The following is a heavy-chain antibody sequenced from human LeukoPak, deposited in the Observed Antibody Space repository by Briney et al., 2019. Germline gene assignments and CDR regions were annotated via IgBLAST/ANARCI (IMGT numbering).Heavy chain of an antibody. CDR2: IYHSGST. D-gene: IGHD3-9*01. V-gene: IGHV4-39*07. CDR1: GGSISSGSYY. J-gene: IGHJ6*03. CDR3: ARALDYDILTGYYYYYMDV. Sequence: SETLSLTCTVSGGSISSGSYYWSWIRQPPGKGLEWIGSIYHSGSTYYNPSLKSRVTISVDTSKNQFSLKLSSVTAADTAVYYCARALDYDILTGYYYYYMDVWGKGTTVTVSS.